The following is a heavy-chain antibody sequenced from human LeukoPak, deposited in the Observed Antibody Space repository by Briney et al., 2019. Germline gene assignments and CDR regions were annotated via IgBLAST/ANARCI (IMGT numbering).Heavy chain of an antibody. CDR2: ISSSSSYI. D-gene: IGHD3-3*01. CDR1: GFTFSSYS. J-gene: IGHJ4*02. V-gene: IGHV3-21*01. Sequence: PGGSLRLSCAAPGFTFSSYSMNWVRQAPGKGLEWVSSISSSSSYIYYADSVKGRFTISRDNAKNSLCLQMNSLRAEDTAVYYCARALTIFGVVVGYWGQGTLVTVSS. CDR3: ARALTIFGVVVGY.